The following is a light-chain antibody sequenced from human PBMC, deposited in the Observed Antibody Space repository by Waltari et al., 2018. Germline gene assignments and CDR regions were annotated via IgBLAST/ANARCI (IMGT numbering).Light chain of an antibody. V-gene: IGLV4-69*01. CDR3: QTGGHGTWV. J-gene: IGLJ3*02. CDR2: VTSDGSH. Sequence: QLVLTQSPSASASLGASVKLTCTLSSGHSRNITAWLQQQPEKGPRYLMKVTSDGSHSKGDEIPDRFSGSSSGAERYLTISTVQSEDEADYYCQTGGHGTWVFGGGTKLTVL. CDR1: SGHSRNI.